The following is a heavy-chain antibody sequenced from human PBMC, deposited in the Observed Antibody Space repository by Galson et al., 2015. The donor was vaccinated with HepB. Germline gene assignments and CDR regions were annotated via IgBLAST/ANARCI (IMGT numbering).Heavy chain of an antibody. D-gene: IGHD1-26*01. J-gene: IGHJ5*02. CDR1: GGTFSSYA. CDR2: IIPIFGIA. V-gene: IGHV1-69*13. CDR3: GPNHVHLSSYSGSYPP. Sequence: SVKVSCKASGGTFSSYAISWVRQAPGQGLEWMGGIIPIFGIANYAQKFQGRVTITADESTSTAYMELSSLRSEDTAVYYCGPNHVHLSSYSGSYPPWGQGTLVTVSS.